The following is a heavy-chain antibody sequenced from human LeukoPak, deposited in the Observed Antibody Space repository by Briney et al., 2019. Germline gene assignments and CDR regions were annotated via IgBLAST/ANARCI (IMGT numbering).Heavy chain of an antibody. Sequence: GGSLRLSCAASGFTFSTYWMNWVRQAPGKGLEWVSIIFGNGDTTYYADSVKGRFTVSRDNSKDTLYLQMNDLRPDDTAIYYCAKRNTMVRGGPCFDYWGQGLLVTVSS. CDR3: AKRNTMVRGGPCFDY. J-gene: IGHJ4*02. D-gene: IGHD3-10*01. CDR1: GFTFSTYW. CDR2: IFGNGDTT. V-gene: IGHV3-23*01.